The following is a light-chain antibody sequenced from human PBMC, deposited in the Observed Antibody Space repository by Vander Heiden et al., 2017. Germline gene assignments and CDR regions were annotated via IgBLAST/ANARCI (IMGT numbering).Light chain of an antibody. CDR2: EVS. Sequence: QSALTPPAPGAGSPGPSITISCTGTSSDVGGYNYVSWYQQHPGKAPKLMIYEVSNRPSGVSNRFSGSKSGNTASLTISGLQAEDEADYYCSSYTSSSTLVVFGGGTKLTVL. CDR1: SSDVGGYNY. V-gene: IGLV2-14*01. CDR3: SSYTSSSTLVV. J-gene: IGLJ2*01.